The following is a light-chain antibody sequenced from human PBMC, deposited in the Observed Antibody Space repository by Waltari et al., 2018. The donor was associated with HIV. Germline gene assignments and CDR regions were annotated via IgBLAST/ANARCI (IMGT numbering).Light chain of an antibody. CDR2: DVS. CDR3: CSYAGSYTYV. Sequence: QSALTQPRSVSGSPGQSVTISCTGTSSDVGGYNYVSWYQQHPGKAPKLVIYDVSKRPSGFPERFSGSKSANTASLTISGLQAEDEADYYCCSYAGSYTYVFGTGTKVTVL. CDR1: SSDVGGYNY. J-gene: IGLJ1*01. V-gene: IGLV2-11*01.